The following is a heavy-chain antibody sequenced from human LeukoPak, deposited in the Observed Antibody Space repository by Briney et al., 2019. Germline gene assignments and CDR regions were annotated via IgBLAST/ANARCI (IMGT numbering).Heavy chain of an antibody. J-gene: IGHJ4*02. CDR3: AKDLEAVAGTIVNDY. D-gene: IGHD6-19*01. CDR1: GFTFCKDA. Sequence: GGSLRLSCSVYGFTFCKDAMKWLRQGPGKGLEWVSGIGASGGTTYYADSVQGRFTISRDNSKNTLYLQLNRLRAEDTGVYSCAKDLEAVAGTIVNDYWGQGTLVTVSS. V-gene: IGHV3-23*01. CDR2: IGASGGTT.